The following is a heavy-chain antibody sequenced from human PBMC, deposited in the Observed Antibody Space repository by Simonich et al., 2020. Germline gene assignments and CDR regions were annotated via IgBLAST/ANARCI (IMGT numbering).Heavy chain of an antibody. V-gene: IGHV1-18*01. D-gene: IGHD6-13*01. CDR1: GYTFTSYG. J-gene: IGHJ4*02. Sequence: QVQLVQSGAEVKKPGASVKVSCKASGYTFTSYGISGGGQAPGQGLEWMGGISPDKGNPNNAQKLQGRVTMTTDTSTSTAYMELRSLRSDDTAVYYCARDQGGRAAAATDYWGQGTLVTVSS. CDR2: ISPDKGNP. CDR3: ARDQGGRAAAATDY.